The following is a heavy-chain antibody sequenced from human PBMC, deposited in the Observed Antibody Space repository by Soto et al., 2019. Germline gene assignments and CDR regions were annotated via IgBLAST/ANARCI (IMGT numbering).Heavy chain of an antibody. CDR3: AREGNSGPYYYYGMDV. CDR1: GDSVSSNLAS. D-gene: IGHD4-4*01. J-gene: IGHJ6*02. CDR2: TYYRSKWYS. V-gene: IGHV6-1*01. Sequence: PSQTLSLTCVISGDSVSSNLASWSWIRQSPSRGLEWLGRTYYRSKWYSYYALSVKSRITINPDTSKNQFSLKLISVTAADTAVYYCAREGNSGPYYYYGMDVWGQGTTVTVSS.